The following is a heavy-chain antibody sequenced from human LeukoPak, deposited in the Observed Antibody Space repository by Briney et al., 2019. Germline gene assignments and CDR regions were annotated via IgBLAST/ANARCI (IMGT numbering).Heavy chain of an antibody. Sequence: GESLKISCKGSGYSFTSYWIGWVRQMPGKGLEWMGIIYPGDSDTRYSPSFQGQVTISADKSISTAYLQWSSLKASDTAMYYCASITMVRGVAGWFDPWGQGTLVTVSS. J-gene: IGHJ5*02. D-gene: IGHD3-10*01. CDR1: GYSFTSYW. CDR2: IYPGDSDT. CDR3: ASITMVRGVAGWFDP. V-gene: IGHV5-51*01.